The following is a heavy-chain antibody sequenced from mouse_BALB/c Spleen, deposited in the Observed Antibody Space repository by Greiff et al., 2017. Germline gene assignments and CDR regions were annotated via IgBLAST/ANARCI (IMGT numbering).Heavy chain of an antibody. J-gene: IGHJ2*01. CDR3: ARSRGYDFDY. D-gene: IGHD2-3*01. Sequence: EVKLMESGAELVKPGASVKLSCTASGFNIKDTYMHWVKQRPEQGLEWIGRIDPANGNTKYDPKFQGKATITADTSSNTAYLQLSSLTSEDTAVYYCARSRGYDFDYWGQGTTLTVSS. V-gene: IGHV14-3*02. CDR1: GFNIKDTY. CDR2: IDPANGNT.